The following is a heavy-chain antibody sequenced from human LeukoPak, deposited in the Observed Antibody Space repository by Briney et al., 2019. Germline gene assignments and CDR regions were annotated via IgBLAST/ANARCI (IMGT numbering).Heavy chain of an antibody. Sequence: SETLSLTCTVSGGSISNHYWNWLRQPAGKGLEWIGRIYTTGSTNYNPPLKSRVTISVDMSKNQFSLKLSSVTAADTAMYYCAREARQLVYWGQGTLVTVSS. CDR1: GGSISNHY. V-gene: IGHV4-4*07. D-gene: IGHD6-13*01. CDR2: IYTTGST. CDR3: AREARQLVY. J-gene: IGHJ4*02.